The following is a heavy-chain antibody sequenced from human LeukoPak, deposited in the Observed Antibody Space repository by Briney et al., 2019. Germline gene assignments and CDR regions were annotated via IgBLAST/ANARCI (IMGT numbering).Heavy chain of an antibody. Sequence: KPSETLSLTCTVSGGYISSYYWSWIRQPAGKGLEWIGRIYTSGSTNYNPSLKSRVTMSVDTSKNQFSLKLSSVTAADTAVYYCARDLTSMVRGVIITRGSFDIWGQGTMVTVSS. J-gene: IGHJ3*02. D-gene: IGHD3-10*01. V-gene: IGHV4-4*07. CDR1: GGYISSYY. CDR3: ARDLTSMVRGVIITRGSFDI. CDR2: IYTSGST.